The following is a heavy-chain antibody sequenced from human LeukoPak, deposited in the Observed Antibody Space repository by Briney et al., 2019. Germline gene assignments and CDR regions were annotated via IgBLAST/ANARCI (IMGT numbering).Heavy chain of an antibody. CDR2: IYHSGST. CDR3: ARVSSGYVDY. J-gene: IGHJ4*03. CDR1: GGSISSRNW. Sequence: PSGTLSLTCAVSGGSISSRNWWSWVRQPPGKGLEWIGEIYHSGSTNYNPSLKSRVTILADKSKNQFSLKLSSVTAADTAVYYCARVSSGYVDYWGQGTTVTVSS. V-gene: IGHV4-4*02.